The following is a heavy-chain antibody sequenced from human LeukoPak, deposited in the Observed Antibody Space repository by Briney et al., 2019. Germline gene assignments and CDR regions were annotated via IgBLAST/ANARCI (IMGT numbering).Heavy chain of an antibody. V-gene: IGHV4-34*01. CDR3: ARDRPAWIDY. J-gene: IGHJ4*02. D-gene: IGHD1-1*01. CDR2: INHSGST. Sequence: SETLSLTCAVYGGSFSGYYWSWIRQPPGKGLEWIGEINHSGSTNYNPSLKSRVTISVDTSKNQFSLKLSSVTAADTAVYYCARDRPAWIDYWGQGTLVTVSS. CDR1: GGSFSGYY.